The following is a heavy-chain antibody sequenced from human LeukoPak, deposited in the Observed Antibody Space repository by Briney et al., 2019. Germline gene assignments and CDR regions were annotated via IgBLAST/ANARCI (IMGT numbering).Heavy chain of an antibody. D-gene: IGHD3-10*01. CDR1: GFTFSSYS. V-gene: IGHV3-21*01. Sequence: GGSLRLSCAASGFTFSSYSMNWVRQAPGKGLEWVSSISSSSYIYYADSVKGRFTISRDNAKNSLYLQMNSLRAEDTAVYYCARSYVLLWFGEAIHYYGMDVWGQGTTVTVSS. CDR2: ISSSSYI. J-gene: IGHJ6*02. CDR3: ARSYVLLWFGEAIHYYGMDV.